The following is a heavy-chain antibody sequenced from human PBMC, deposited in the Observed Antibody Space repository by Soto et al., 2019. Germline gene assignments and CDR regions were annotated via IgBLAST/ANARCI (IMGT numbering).Heavy chain of an antibody. Sequence: SETLSLTCTVSAGVLNRGNDYWRYHWSWNRQHPGKGLEWIGNIYYIGSTDYNPSLKSRVTISVDTSKNQFSLTLRSVTAADTAVYYCARNESDKGWFDLWGQGILVTVS. CDR1: AGVLNRGNDYWRYH. D-gene: IGHD2-21*02. V-gene: IGHV4-31*03. CDR3: ARNESDKGWFDL. J-gene: IGHJ5*02. CDR2: IYYIGST.